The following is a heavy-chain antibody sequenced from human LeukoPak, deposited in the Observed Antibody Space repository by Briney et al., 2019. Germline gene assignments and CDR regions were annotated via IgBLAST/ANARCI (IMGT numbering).Heavy chain of an antibody. D-gene: IGHD5-18*01. CDR3: ARDPYSNYSDY. Sequence: ASMKVSCKSSGYTFTGSYMHWVRQAPGQGLEWMGWINPNTGGINYAQKFQGRVTMTRDTSISAAYMELSRLRSDDTAVYYCARDPYSNYSDYWGQGTLVTVSS. CDR2: INPNTGGI. J-gene: IGHJ4*02. V-gene: IGHV1-2*02. CDR1: GYTFTGSY.